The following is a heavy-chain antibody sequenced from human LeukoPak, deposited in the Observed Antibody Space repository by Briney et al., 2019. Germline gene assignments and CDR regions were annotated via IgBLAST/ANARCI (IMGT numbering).Heavy chain of an antibody. CDR3: AKSSDYGDYVGY. CDR1: GFTFDDYA. D-gene: IGHD4-17*01. V-gene: IGHV3-9*01. J-gene: IGHJ4*02. Sequence: GGSLRLSCAASGFTFDDYAMHWVRQAPGKGLEWVSGISWNSGSIGYADSVKGRFTISRDNAKNSLYLQMNSLRAEDTALYYCAKSSDYGDYVGYWGQGTLVTVSS. CDR2: ISWNSGSI.